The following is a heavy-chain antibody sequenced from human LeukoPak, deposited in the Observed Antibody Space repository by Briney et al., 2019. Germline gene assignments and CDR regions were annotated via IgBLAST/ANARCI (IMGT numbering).Heavy chain of an antibody. CDR2: IYYSGST. J-gene: IGHJ4*02. CDR1: VGSISSGDYY. CDR3: ARADGDYAGY. V-gene: IGHV4-30-4*02. Sequence: SETLSLTCTLSVGSISSGDYYWSWIRQPPGKGLEWIGYIYYSGSTYYNPSLKSRLTISVDTSKNQFSLKLSSVTAADTAVYCCARADGDYAGYWGQGTLVTVSS. D-gene: IGHD4-17*01.